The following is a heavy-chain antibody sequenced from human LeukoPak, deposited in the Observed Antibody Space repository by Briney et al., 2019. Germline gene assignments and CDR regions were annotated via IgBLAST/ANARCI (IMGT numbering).Heavy chain of an antibody. CDR1: GGSISSYY. D-gene: IGHD2-15*01. J-gene: IGHJ5*02. Sequence: SETLSLTCTVSGGSISSYYWSWIRQPPGKGLEWIGEINHSGSTNYNPSLKSRVTISVDTSKNQFSLKLSSVTAADTAVYYCARGGSRYCSGGSCYKNWFDPWGQGTLVTVSS. V-gene: IGHV4-34*01. CDR2: INHSGST. CDR3: ARGGSRYCSGGSCYKNWFDP.